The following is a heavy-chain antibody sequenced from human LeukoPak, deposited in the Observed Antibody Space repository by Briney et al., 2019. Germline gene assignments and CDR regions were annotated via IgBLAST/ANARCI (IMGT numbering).Heavy chain of an antibody. CDR1: GFTFGSYS. CDR2: ISGSSSAI. D-gene: IGHD3-10*01. CDR3: ARDGWPGSSYYRPFDY. Sequence: GGSLRLSCAASGFTFGSYSMNWVRQAPGKGLEWISYISGSSSAIYYADSVKGRFTISRDNAENSLHLQMNSLRAEDTAVYYCARDGWPGSSYYRPFDYWGQGTLVTVSS. V-gene: IGHV3-48*04. J-gene: IGHJ4*02.